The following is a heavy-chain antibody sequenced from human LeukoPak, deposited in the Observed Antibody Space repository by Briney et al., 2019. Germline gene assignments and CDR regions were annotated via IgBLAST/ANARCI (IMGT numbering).Heavy chain of an antibody. CDR3: ARQIRSSGYYYVLYYFDY. J-gene: IGHJ4*02. CDR1: GGSISSSNW. V-gene: IGHV4-4*02. Sequence: SETLSLTCAVSGGSISSSNWWSWVRQPPGKGLEWIGEIYHSGSTNYNPSLKSRVTISVDKSKNQFSLKLSSVTAADTAVYYCARQIRSSGYYYVLYYFDYWGQGTLVTVSS. D-gene: IGHD3-22*01. CDR2: IYHSGST.